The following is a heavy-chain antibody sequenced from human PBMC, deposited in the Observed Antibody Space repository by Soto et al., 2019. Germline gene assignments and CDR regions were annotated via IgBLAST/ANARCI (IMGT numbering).Heavy chain of an antibody. Sequence: QVQLVQSGAEVKKPGSSVKVSCKAPGGTFSSYAISWVRQAPGQGLEWMGGIIPIFGTANYAQKFQGRVTITADESTSTGYMELSSLSSDDTAVYYCARSQGGSSSLDIYYYYYYGMDVWGQGTTVTVSS. J-gene: IGHJ6*02. D-gene: IGHD2-15*01. CDR1: GGTFSSYA. CDR2: IIPIFGTA. CDR3: ARSQGGSSSLDIYYYYYYGMDV. V-gene: IGHV1-69*01.